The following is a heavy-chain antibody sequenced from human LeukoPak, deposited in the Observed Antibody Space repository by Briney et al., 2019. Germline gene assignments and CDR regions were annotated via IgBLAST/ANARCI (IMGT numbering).Heavy chain of an antibody. CDR1: GYSFTSYW. Sequence: GESLKISCKGSGYSFTSYWIGWGRQMPGKGLEWMGIIYPGDSDTRYSPSFQGQVTISADKSISTAYLQWSSLKASDTAMYYCVRQKAVAGIYFDYWGQGTLVTVSS. V-gene: IGHV5-51*01. CDR2: IYPGDSDT. CDR3: VRQKAVAGIYFDY. J-gene: IGHJ4*02. D-gene: IGHD6-19*01.